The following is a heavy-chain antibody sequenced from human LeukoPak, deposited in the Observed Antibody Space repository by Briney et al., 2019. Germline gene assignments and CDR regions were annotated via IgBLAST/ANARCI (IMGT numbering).Heavy chain of an antibody. D-gene: IGHD3-10*01. CDR3: ASYLWMVRGVITRGFDY. V-gene: IGHV4-39*07. CDR1: GASISGSNYY. J-gene: IGHJ4*02. CDR2: IYSSGST. Sequence: SETLSLTCAVSGASISGSNYYWGWIRQPPGKGLEWIGNIYSSGSTYYNASLQSRVTISVDTSKNQFSLKLSSVTAADTAVYYCASYLWMVRGVITRGFDYWGQGTLVTVSS.